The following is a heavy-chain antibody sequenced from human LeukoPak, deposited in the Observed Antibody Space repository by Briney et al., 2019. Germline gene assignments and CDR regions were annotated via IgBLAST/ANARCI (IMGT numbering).Heavy chain of an antibody. V-gene: IGHV3-9*01. D-gene: IGHD6-6*01. J-gene: IGHJ4*02. CDR3: AKDGEYSSSSGFFDY. CDR1: GFTFDDYA. CDR2: ISWNSGSI. Sequence: SLRLSCAASGFTFDDYAMHWVRQAPGKGLEWVSGISWNSGSIGYADSVKGRFTISRDNAKNSLYLQMNSLRAEDTALYYCAKDGEYSSSSGFFDYWGQGTLVTVSS.